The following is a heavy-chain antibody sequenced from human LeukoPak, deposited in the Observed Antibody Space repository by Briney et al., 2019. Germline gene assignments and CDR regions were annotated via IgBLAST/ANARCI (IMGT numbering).Heavy chain of an antibody. Sequence: PSETLSLTCTVSGGSISSYYWSWIRQPAGKGLEWIGRIYSSGSTNYNPSLKSRVTTSVDTSKNQFSLQLSSVTATDTAVYYCARDLWRLGEYLPAFDIWGQGTMVTVSS. CDR1: GGSISSYY. V-gene: IGHV4-4*07. CDR2: IYSSGST. D-gene: IGHD2-2*01. CDR3: ARDLWRLGEYLPAFDI. J-gene: IGHJ3*02.